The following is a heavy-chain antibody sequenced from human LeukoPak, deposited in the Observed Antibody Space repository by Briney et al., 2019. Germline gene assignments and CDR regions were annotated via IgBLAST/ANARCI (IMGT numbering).Heavy chain of an antibody. CDR3: VRESEYYFDHSASFDY. D-gene: IGHD3-22*01. CDR1: GFTFTAYL. CDR2: MSSDGNEM. Sequence: GRSLRLSCAASGFTFTAYLIHWVRQAPGKGLEWVAVMSSDGNEMFYADSVKGRFTISRDNSKNTLYLQMNCLRAEDTAVYYCVRESEYYFDHSASFDYWGQGTLVTVSS. V-gene: IGHV3-30-3*01. J-gene: IGHJ4*02.